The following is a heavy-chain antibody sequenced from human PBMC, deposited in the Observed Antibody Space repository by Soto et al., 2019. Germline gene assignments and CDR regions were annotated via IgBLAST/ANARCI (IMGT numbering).Heavy chain of an antibody. J-gene: IGHJ6*02. CDR3: ARVVYDFWSGYWYDYYYGMDV. CDR1: GFTFRSYW. Sequence: AGGSLRLSCAASGFTFRSYWMSWVRQAPGKGLEWVANIKQDGSEKYYVDSVKGRFTISRDNAKNSLYLQMNSLRAEDTAVYYCARVVYDFWSGYWYDYYYGMDVWGQGTTVTVSS. CDR2: IKQDGSEK. D-gene: IGHD3-3*01. V-gene: IGHV3-7*01.